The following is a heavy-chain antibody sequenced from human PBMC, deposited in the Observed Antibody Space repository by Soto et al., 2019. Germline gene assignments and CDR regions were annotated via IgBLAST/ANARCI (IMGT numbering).Heavy chain of an antibody. CDR1: GSTFSSYA. Sequence: PGGSLRLSCAASGSTFSSYAMSWVRQAPGKGLEWVSVISGSGDSTYYADSVKGRFTISRDNSKNTLYVQMNSLRAEDTAVYYCARGPSGDKVHYWGQGALVTVSS. CDR3: ARGPSGDKVHY. V-gene: IGHV3-23*01. D-gene: IGHD7-27*01. CDR2: ISGSGDST. J-gene: IGHJ4*02.